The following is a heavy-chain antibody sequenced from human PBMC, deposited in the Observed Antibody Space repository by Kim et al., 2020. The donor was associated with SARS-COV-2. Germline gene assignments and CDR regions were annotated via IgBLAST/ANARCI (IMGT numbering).Heavy chain of an antibody. D-gene: IGHD3-10*01. CDR3: ATSGSGSYYYYGMDV. V-gene: IGHV3-30*03. J-gene: IGHJ6*02. Sequence: ADSGNGRLTISRDNSKITLYLQMTSLRAEDTAVYYCATSGSGSYYYYGMDVWGQGTTVTVSS.